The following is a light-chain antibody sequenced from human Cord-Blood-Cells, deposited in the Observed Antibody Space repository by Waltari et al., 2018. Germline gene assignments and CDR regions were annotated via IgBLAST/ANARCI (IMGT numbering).Light chain of an antibody. Sequence: DIQMTQSPSSLSASVGDRVTITCRASQSISSYLNWYQQKPRKAPKLLIYAASSLQSGVPSRFSGSGSGTDFTLTISSLQPEDFATYYCQQSYSTPFTFGPRTKVDIK. V-gene: IGKV1-39*01. CDR2: AAS. CDR3: QQSYSTPFT. J-gene: IGKJ3*01. CDR1: QSISSY.